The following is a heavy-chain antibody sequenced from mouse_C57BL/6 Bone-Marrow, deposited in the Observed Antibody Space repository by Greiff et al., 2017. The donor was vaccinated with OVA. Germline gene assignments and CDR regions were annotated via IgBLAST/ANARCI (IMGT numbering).Heavy chain of an antibody. CDR3: AREPLRDYAMDY. Sequence: EVKLVESGGGLVKPGGSLKLSCAASGFTFSSYAMSWVRQTPEKRLEWVATISDGGSYTYYPDNVKGRFTISRDNAKNNLYLQMSHLKSEDTAMYYCAREPLRDYAMDYWGQGTSVTVSS. J-gene: IGHJ4*01. CDR1: GFTFSSYA. V-gene: IGHV5-4*01. D-gene: IGHD1-1*01. CDR2: ISDGGSYT.